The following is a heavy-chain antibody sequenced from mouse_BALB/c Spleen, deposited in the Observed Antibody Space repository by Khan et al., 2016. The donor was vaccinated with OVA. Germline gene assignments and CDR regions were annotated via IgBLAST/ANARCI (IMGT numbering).Heavy chain of an antibody. Sequence: VQLKQSGPELMKPGASVKISCKASGYSFTTYYIHWVMQSHGTSLEWIGYIDPFGGSTTYNQKFKGKATLTVDKSSSTAYIHLSNLTSEDSAVYYCTRHGFVAWFTYWGQGTLVTVSA. V-gene: IGHV1S135*01. CDR3: TRHGFVAWFTY. CDR1: GYSFTTYY. J-gene: IGHJ3*01. D-gene: IGHD2-2*01. CDR2: IDPFGGST.